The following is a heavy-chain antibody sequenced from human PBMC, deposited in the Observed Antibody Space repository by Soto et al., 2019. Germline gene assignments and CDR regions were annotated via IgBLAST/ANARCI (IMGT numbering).Heavy chain of an antibody. D-gene: IGHD1-26*01. CDR1: GFIFNNYA. CDR2: IGGSGRDP. Sequence: EVRLLESGGGLVHPGGSLRLSCAASGFIFNNYAMTWVRQAPGKGLEWVTAIGGSGRDPYYADSVKGRFTISRDNSKNTLYLRMSSLRAEDTAVYYCTRDRSADYWGQGTLVTVSS. J-gene: IGHJ4*02. V-gene: IGHV3-23*01. CDR3: TRDRSADY.